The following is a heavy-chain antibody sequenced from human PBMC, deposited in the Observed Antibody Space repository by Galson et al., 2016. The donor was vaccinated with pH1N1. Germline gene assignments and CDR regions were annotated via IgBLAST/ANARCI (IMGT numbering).Heavy chain of an antibody. V-gene: IGHV2-70*01. CDR2: IDWDDDK. CDR1: GFSLSTSGMC. D-gene: IGHD4-17*01. CDR3: ARNGYGDYVGYFDY. Sequence: PALVKPTQTLTLTCTFSGFSLSTSGMCVSWIRQPPGKALEWPALIDWDDDKYYSTSLKTRLTFSKDTSKTQVVLTMTNMDPVDTATYYCARNGYGDYVGYFDYWGQGTLVTVSS. J-gene: IGHJ4*02.